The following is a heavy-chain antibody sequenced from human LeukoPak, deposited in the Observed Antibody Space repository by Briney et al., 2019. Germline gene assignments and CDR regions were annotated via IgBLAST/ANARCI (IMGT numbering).Heavy chain of an antibody. D-gene: IGHD2-15*01. CDR1: GITFSSLW. CDR2: IKHDGTEE. CDR3: AGGQGWHFDL. J-gene: IGHJ2*01. Sequence: GGSLRLSCAASGITFSSLWMSWFRQAPGKGLEWVADIKHDGTEEHYVASVKGRFTISRDNAKLYLQMNSLRAEDTAMYYCAGGQGWHFDLRGRGTLITVSS. V-gene: IGHV3-7*01.